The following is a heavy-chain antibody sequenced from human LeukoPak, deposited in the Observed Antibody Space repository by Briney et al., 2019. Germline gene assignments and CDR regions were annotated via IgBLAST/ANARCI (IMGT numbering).Heavy chain of an antibody. CDR2: IYYSGST. D-gene: IGHD1-20*01. Sequence: SDTLSLTCAVSGYSISSSNWWGWIRQPPGKGLEWIGYIYYSGSTYYNPSLKSRVTMSVDTSKNQFSLKLSSVTAVDTAVYYCARAITGTTNWFDPWGQGTLVTVSS. CDR1: GYSISSSNW. J-gene: IGHJ5*02. V-gene: IGHV4-28*03. CDR3: ARAITGTTNWFDP.